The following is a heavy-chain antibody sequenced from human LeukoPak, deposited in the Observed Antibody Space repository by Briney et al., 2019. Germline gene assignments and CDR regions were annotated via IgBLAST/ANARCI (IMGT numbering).Heavy chain of an antibody. CDR2: IIPIFGTA. J-gene: IGHJ5*02. D-gene: IGHD3-10*01. V-gene: IGHV1-69*06. CDR1: GGTFSSYA. Sequence: ASVKVSCKASGGTFSSYAISWVRQAPGQGLEWMGGIIPIFGTANYAQKFQGRVTITADKSTSTAYMELSSLRSEDTAVYYCAKLWFGESDGTFDPWGQGTLVTVSS. CDR3: AKLWFGESDGTFDP.